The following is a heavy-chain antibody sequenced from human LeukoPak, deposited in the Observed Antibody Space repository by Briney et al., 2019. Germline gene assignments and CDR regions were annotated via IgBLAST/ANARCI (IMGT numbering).Heavy chain of an antibody. V-gene: IGHV4-30-2*01. Sequence: PSQTLSLTCTVSGGSISSGGCYWSWIRQPPGKGLEWIGYIYHSGSTYYNPSLKSRVTISVDRSKNQFSLKLSSVTAADTAVYYCARGYCSSTSCSGVDYWGQGTLVTVSS. J-gene: IGHJ4*02. CDR2: IYHSGST. CDR3: ARGYCSSTSCSGVDY. D-gene: IGHD2-2*01. CDR1: GGSISSGGCY.